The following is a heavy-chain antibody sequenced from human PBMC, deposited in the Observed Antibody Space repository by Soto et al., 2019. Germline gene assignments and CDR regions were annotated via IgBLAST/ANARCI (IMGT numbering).Heavy chain of an antibody. CDR1: GFTFSDYG. CDR3: TRGQSGYSFFHF. CDR2: INNGGRST. J-gene: IGHJ4*02. Sequence: EVQLVESGGGLVQPGGSLRLSCTASGFTFSDYGMHWVRQAPGKGLVWVSRINNGGRSTVHGDPVKGRFTISRDNAKNKVYLEMHSMSDEDTAVYYCTRGQSGYSFFHFWGQGTLVTVSS. V-gene: IGHV3-74*01. D-gene: IGHD5-18*01.